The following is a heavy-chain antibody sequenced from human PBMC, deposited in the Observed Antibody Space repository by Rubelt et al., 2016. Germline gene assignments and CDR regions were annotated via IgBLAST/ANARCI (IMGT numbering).Heavy chain of an antibody. J-gene: IGHJ4*02. CDR2: MNPHTGNT. Sequence: ASVKVSCKASGYTFTSSDINWVRQATGQRLEWMGWMNPHTGNTGYAQKFQGRVTMTRDISISTAYMDLSGLTFEDTAIYYCTRSVRRGDIDFWGQGTLVTVSS. CDR3: TRSVRRGDIDF. V-gene: IGHV1-8*01. CDR1: GYTFTSSD. D-gene: IGHD5/OR15-5a*01.